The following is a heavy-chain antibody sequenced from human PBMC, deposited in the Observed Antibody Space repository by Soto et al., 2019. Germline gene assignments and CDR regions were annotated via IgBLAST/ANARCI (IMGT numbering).Heavy chain of an antibody. CDR2: IDPSDSYT. D-gene: IGHD3-16*02. Sequence: RGESLKISCKGSGYSFTSYWISWVRQMPGKGLEWMGRIDPSDSYTNYSPSFQGHVTISADESISTAYLQWSSLKASDTAMYYCARHKADKYDYVWGSYRYYYYYYGMDVWGQGTTVTVSS. CDR1: GYSFTSYW. J-gene: IGHJ6*02. CDR3: ARHKADKYDYVWGSYRYYYYYYGMDV. V-gene: IGHV5-10-1*01.